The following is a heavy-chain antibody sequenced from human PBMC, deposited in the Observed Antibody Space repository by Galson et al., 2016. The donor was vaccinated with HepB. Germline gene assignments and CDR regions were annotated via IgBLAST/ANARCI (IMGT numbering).Heavy chain of an antibody. D-gene: IGHD3-16*01. V-gene: IGHV3-33*01. CDR2: IWYDGSNK. J-gene: IGHJ4*02. CDR3: ARGFGWRGSFDY. CDR1: GFTFSSYG. Sequence: SLRLSCAASGFTFSSYGMHWVRQAPGKGLEWVAVIWYDGSNKYYADSVKGRFTIPRDNFKNKLYLQLNSLRAEDTAVYYCARGFGWRGSFDYWGQGTLVTVAS.